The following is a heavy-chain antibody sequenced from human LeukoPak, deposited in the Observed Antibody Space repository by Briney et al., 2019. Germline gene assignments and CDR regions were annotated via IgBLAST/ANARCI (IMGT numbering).Heavy chain of an antibody. CDR1: GGSISSYY. CDR2: LSKSGNT. V-gene: IGHV4-59*01. Sequence: SETLSPTCTVSGGSISSYYWSWIRLPPGKGLEWIGYLSKSGNTNYSPSLKSRVTTFGDTSKNQFFLKLSSVTAADTAVYYCARARYVNSFYAFDIWGQGTLVTVSS. J-gene: IGHJ3*02. D-gene: IGHD3-9*01. CDR3: ARARYVNSFYAFDI.